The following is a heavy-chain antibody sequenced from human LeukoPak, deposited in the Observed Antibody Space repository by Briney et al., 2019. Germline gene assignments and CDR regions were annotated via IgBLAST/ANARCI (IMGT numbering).Heavy chain of an antibody. J-gene: IGHJ5*02. D-gene: IGHD3-10*01. V-gene: IGHV4-59*01. CDR3: ARDLGRSFGESLYNWFDP. Sequence: SETLSLTCAVYGGSFSGYYWSWIRQPPGKGLEWIGYIYYSGSTNYNPSLKSRVTISVDTSKNQFSLKLSSVTAADTAVYYCARDLGRSFGESLYNWFDPWGQGTLVTVSS. CDR1: GGSFSGYY. CDR2: IYYSGST.